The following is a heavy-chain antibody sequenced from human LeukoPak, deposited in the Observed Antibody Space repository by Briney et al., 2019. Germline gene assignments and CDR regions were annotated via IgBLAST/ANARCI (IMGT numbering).Heavy chain of an antibody. J-gene: IGHJ6*02. CDR3: ATILGSGYYLPAV. CDR1: GGTFSSYA. V-gene: IGHV1-69*13. CDR2: IIPIFGTA. D-gene: IGHD3-22*01. Sequence: ASVKVSCKASGGTFSSYAISWVRQAPGQGLEWMGGIIPIFGTANYAQKFQGRVTITADESTSTAYMELSSLRSEDTAVYYCATILGSGYYLPAVWGQGTTVTVSS.